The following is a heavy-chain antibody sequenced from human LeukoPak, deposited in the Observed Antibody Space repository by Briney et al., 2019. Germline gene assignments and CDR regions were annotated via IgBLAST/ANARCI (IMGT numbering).Heavy chain of an antibody. Sequence: GGSLRLSCAASGFTFSSYWMSWVRQAPGQGLEWVANIKQDGSEKYYVDSVKGRFTISRDNAKNSLYLQMNSLRAEDTAVYYCARWGYCSGGSCYLMPYYYYGMDVWGQGTTVTVSS. CDR1: GFTFSSYW. D-gene: IGHD2-15*01. V-gene: IGHV3-7*01. J-gene: IGHJ6*02. CDR2: IKQDGSEK. CDR3: ARWGYCSGGSCYLMPYYYYGMDV.